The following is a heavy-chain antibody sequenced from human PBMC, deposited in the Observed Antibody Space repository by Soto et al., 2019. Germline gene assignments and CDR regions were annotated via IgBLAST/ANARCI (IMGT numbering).Heavy chain of an antibody. D-gene: IGHD6-13*01. CDR2: IYYSGST. CDR3: ARLRTIAAGGTTRWFDP. V-gene: IGHV4-59*08. J-gene: IGHJ5*02. Sequence: SETLSLTCTVSGGSISSYYWSWIRQPPGKGLEWIGYIYYSGSTNYNPSLKSRVTISVDTSKNQFSLKLSSVTAADTAVYYCARLRTIAAGGTTRWFDPWGQGTLVTVSS. CDR1: GGSISSYY.